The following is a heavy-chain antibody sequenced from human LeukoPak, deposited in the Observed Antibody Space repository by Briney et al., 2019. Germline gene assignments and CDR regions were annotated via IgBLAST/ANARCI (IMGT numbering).Heavy chain of an antibody. CDR3: AKGDSSSSAYYYYYYMDV. V-gene: IGHV3-9*01. CDR1: GFGFSSSW. CDR2: ISWNSGTI. J-gene: IGHJ6*03. D-gene: IGHD6-6*01. Sequence: GGSLRLSCAASGFGFSSSWMSWVRQTPGKGLEWVSGISWNSGTIAYADSVKGRFTISRDNAKNSLYLQMNSLRAEDTALYYCAKGDSSSSAYYYYYYMDVWGKGTTVTVSS.